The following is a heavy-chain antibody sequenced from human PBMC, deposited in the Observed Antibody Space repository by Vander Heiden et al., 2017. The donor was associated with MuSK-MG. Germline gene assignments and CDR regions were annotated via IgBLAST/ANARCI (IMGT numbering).Heavy chain of an antibody. D-gene: IGHD3-10*01. CDR3: ARDQGRIYGY. CDR2: ISSSSSYI. Sequence: EVQLVESGGGLVKPGGSLRLSCAAYGFTLSSYSMNWVRQAPGKGLEWVSSISSSSSYIYYADSVKGRFTISRDNAKNSLYLQMNSLRAEDTAVYYCARDQGRIYGYWGQGTLVTVSS. V-gene: IGHV3-21*01. CDR1: GFTLSSYS. J-gene: IGHJ4*02.